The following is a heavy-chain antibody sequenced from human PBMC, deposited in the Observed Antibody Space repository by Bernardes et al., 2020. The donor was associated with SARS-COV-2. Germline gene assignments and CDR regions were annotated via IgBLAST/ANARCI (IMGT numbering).Heavy chain of an antibody. D-gene: IGHD6-19*01. V-gene: IGHV4-59*01. CDR3: AREQWLAHYFDY. CDR2: VYYNGNI. CDR1: GGSINDYY. J-gene: IGHJ4*02. Sequence: SEPLSLTCTVSGGSINDYYGSWIRQSPEKGLEWIGYVYYNGNINHNPSLNYNPSLMSRVTISVDTSKSQFSLNLSSVTAADTAVYYCAREQWLAHYFDYWGQGSLVTVSS.